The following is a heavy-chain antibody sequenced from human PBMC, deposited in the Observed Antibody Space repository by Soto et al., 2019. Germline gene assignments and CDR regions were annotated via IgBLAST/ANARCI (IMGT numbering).Heavy chain of an antibody. V-gene: IGHV1-18*01. CDR1: GYTFTSYG. J-gene: IGHJ4*02. D-gene: IGHD3-16*01. CDR3: ARVKLQGDVEGY. Sequence: QVQLVQSGAEVKKPGASVKVSCKASGYTFTSYGISWVRQAPGQGLEWMGWISAHNGNTNYAQNLQGRVTMTTDTCTSAAYMELRSLRSDDTAVYYCARVKLQGDVEGYWGQGTLVTVSS. CDR2: ISAHNGNT.